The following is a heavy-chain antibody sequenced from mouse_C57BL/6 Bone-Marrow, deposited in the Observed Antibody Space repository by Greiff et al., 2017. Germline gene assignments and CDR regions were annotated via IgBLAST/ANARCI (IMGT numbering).Heavy chain of an antibody. V-gene: IGHV5-16*01. CDR3: AREFTTVVATDYAMDY. D-gene: IGHD1-1*01. CDR1: GFPFSDYY. CDR2: INYDGSST. J-gene: IGHJ4*01. Sequence: EVKLMESEGGLVQPGSSLKLSCTASGFPFSDYYLAWVRQVPDKGLEWVANINYDGSSTYYLDSLKSRFIISRDNAKNSLYLQMSSLKSEDTATYYCAREFTTVVATDYAMDYWGQGTSVTVSS.